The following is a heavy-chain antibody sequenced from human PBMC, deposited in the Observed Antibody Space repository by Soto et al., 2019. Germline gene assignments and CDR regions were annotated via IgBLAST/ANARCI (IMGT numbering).Heavy chain of an antibody. CDR2: ISGFNGQT. V-gene: IGHV1-18*01. CDR3: ARVDPRGGAVVRAY. D-gene: IGHD3-16*01. Sequence: QVQLVQSGPEVKKPGASVKVSCKASGNTLASHGFSWVRQAPGQGLEWMGWISGFNGQTNYALKFQSRVTLTTDASTSTASMELRSLRSDDTAVYFCARVDPRGGAVVRAYWGKGTLVTVSS. CDR1: GNTLASHG. J-gene: IGHJ4*02.